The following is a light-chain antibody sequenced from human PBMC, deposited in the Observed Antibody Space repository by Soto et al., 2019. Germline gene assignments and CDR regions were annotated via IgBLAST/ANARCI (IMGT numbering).Light chain of an antibody. CDR1: ERLSYVY. V-gene: IGKV3-20*01. J-gene: IGKJ5*01. CDR3: QQYGGSPRIT. Sequence: AMTQSPGTLSLAPGERATLSCRPSERLSYVYLAWYQQRPGQPHSLIVYGAYTSATGIPDRFSGSGSGTDFALIINRLEPEDVAIYYCQQYGGSPRITCGQGTRLEIK. CDR2: GAY.